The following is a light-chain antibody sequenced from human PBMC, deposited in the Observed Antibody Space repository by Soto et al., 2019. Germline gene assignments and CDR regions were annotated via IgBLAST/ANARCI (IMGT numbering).Light chain of an antibody. V-gene: IGLV2-18*02. CDR3: SSYTSRSTYV. J-gene: IGLJ1*01. CDR2: DVT. Sequence: QSALTQPPSVSGSPGQSVTISCTGTISDVGFYARVSWYQQPQAGTAPKLLIYDVTNRPSGVPDRFSGSQSGKTASLTISGLQAEDEADYYCSSYTSRSTYVFGTGTKVTVL. CDR1: ISDVGFYAR.